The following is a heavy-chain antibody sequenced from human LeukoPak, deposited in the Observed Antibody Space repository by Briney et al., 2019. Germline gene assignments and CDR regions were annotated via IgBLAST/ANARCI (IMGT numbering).Heavy chain of an antibody. J-gene: IGHJ4*02. CDR1: GFFFSSDS. CDR3: ASLPSDERVFDY. CDR2: ISSSSSTI. Sequence: GGCRRLSRAASGFFFSSDSMSWVRQAPGKGLEWVSYISSSSSTIYYADSVKGRFTISRDNAKNSLYLQMNSLRDEDTGVYYCASLPSDERVFDYWGQGTLVTVSS. V-gene: IGHV3-48*02. D-gene: IGHD1-1*01.